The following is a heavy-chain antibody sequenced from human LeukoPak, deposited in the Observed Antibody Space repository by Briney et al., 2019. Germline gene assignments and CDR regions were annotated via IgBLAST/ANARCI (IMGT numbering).Heavy chain of an antibody. D-gene: IGHD6-25*01. Sequence: ASVKVFCRGCGYTFDSYCIHWVRRPPGKGLEWRGCSSADNGDRNYAQKLQGRVTMTTDTSTSTAYMQLRGLRSDDTAVYYCARPKYYDSSGGFDYWGQGTLVTVSS. CDR1: GYTFDSYC. J-gene: IGHJ4*02. V-gene: IGHV1-18*01. CDR3: ARPKYYDSSGGFDY. CDR2: SSADNGDR.